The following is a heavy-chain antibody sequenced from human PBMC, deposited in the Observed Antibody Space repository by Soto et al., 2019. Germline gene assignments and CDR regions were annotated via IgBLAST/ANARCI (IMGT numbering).Heavy chain of an antibody. CDR3: ARVLTGSWNWFDP. CDR1: GFTFSSYW. Sequence: EVQLVESGGGLVQPGESLRLSCAASGFTFSSYWMHWVRQAPGKGLVWVSRINSDGSRTNYADSVKGRFTVSRDNAKTTKYLKMNSLRAEDTAVYYCARVLTGSWNWFDPWGQGTLVTVSS. CDR2: INSDGSRT. V-gene: IGHV3-74*01. D-gene: IGHD6-13*01. J-gene: IGHJ5*02.